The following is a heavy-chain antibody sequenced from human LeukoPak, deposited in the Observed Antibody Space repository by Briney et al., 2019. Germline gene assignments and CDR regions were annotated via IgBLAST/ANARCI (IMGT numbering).Heavy chain of an antibody. J-gene: IGHJ4*02. CDR3: AKSRRGKEDASHY. CDR1: GFTLSSYA. V-gene: IGHV3-23*01. Sequence: GGSLRLPCAASGFTLSSYAMSWVRQAPGKGLEWVSSISGSGGSTYYADSVKGRFTISRDNSKNTLYLQMNSLRAEDTAVYYCAKSRRGKEDASHYWGQGTLVTVSS. D-gene: IGHD3-16*01. CDR2: ISGSGGST.